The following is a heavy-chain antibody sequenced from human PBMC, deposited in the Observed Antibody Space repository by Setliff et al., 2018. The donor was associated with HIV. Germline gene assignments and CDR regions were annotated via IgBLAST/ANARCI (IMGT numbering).Heavy chain of an antibody. V-gene: IGHV4-39*01. CDR2: LPHSGAT. J-gene: IGHJ6*03. CDR1: GGSIRSRDYS. D-gene: IGHD3-3*01. Sequence: PSETLSLTCTVSGGSIRSRDYSWGWIRQPPGKGLEWIVSLPHSGATFYNPSLRSRVTTSEDTSKNQFSLRLSSVTAADTAVYYCARRAYYDFWSGSLYYMDVWGKGTTVTVSS. CDR3: ARRAYYDFWSGSLYYMDV.